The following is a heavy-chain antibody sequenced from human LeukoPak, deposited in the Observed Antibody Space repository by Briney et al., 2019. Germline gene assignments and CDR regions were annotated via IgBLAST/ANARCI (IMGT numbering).Heavy chain of an antibody. CDR1: GGTFSSYA. CDR3: ASYYGDYGSGMDV. D-gene: IGHD4-17*01. J-gene: IGHJ6*04. V-gene: IGHV1-69*06. CDR2: IIPIFGTA. Sequence: SVKVSCKASGGTFSSYAISWVRQAPGQGLEWMGGIIPIFGTANCAQKFQGRVTITADKSTNTAYMELSSLRSEDTAVYYCASYYGDYGSGMDVWGKGTTVTVSS.